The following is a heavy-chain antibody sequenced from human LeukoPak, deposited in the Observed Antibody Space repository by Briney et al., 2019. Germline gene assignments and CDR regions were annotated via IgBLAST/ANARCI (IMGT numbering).Heavy chain of an antibody. V-gene: IGHV1-69*13. D-gene: IGHD3-3*01. Sequence: VKVSCKASGGTFSSYAISWVRQAPGQGREWMGRIIPIFGTANYAQKFQGRVTITTDESTSTAYMELSSLRSEDTAVYYCARYYDFWSGQSYYMDVWGEGTTVTVSS. CDR2: IIPIFGTA. CDR1: GGTFSSYA. J-gene: IGHJ6*03. CDR3: ARYYDFWSGQSYYMDV.